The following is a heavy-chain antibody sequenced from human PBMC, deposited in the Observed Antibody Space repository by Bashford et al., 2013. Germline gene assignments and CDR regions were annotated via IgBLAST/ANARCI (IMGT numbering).Heavy chain of an antibody. CDR3: ASALPQFGELFN. V-gene: IGHV1-2*02. J-gene: IGHJ4*02. D-gene: IGHD3-10*01. CDR1: GYTFSDYY. CDR2: INPNPNSGAT. Sequence: ASVKVSCKASGYTFSDYYLHWVRQAPGQGLEWMGWINPNPNSGATKYAEMFQGRVTMTRDTSTGTVYMDLSSLRSEDTAVYYCASALPQFGELFNWGQGTLVTVSS.